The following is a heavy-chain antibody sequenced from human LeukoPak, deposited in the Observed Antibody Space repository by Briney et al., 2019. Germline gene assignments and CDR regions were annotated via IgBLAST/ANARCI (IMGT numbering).Heavy chain of an antibody. D-gene: IGHD3-22*01. CDR1: GYTFTNYR. J-gene: IGHJ4*02. V-gene: IGHV1-18*01. CDR3: TRAPPGMTMMTDY. CDR2: VSTNDGNT. Sequence: ASVKVSCMASGYTFTNYRIAWVRQAPVQGLEWMGWVSTNDGNTVYAQRLQGRVTMTTDTSTSVAYMELRSLTSDDTAVYYCTRAPPGMTMMTDYWGQGTLVTVSS.